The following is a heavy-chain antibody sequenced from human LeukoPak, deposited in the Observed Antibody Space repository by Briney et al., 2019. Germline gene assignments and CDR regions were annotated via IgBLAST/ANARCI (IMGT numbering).Heavy chain of an antibody. D-gene: IGHD3-22*01. CDR1: GYTFTSYA. CDR3: ARAWDSSGYGNYYFDY. J-gene: IGHJ4*02. CDR2: INAGNGNT. Sequence: ASVKVSCKASGYTFTSYAMHWVRQAPGQRLEWMGWINAGNGNTKYSQEFQGRVTITRDTSASTAYMELSSLRSEDMAVYYCARAWDSSGYGNYYFDYWGQGTLVTVSS. V-gene: IGHV1-3*03.